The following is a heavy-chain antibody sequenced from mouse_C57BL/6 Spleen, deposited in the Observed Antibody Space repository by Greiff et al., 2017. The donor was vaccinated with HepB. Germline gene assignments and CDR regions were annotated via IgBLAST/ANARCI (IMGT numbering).Heavy chain of an antibody. CDR1: GYAFSSYW. J-gene: IGHJ2*01. CDR2: IYPGDGDT. Sequence: VQLQQSGAELVKPGASVKISCKASGYAFSSYWMNWVKQRPGKGLEWIGQIYPGDGDTNYNGKFRGKATLTADKSSSTAYMQLSSLTSEDSAVYFCARFYGSTLAGSLDYWGQGTTLTVSS. CDR3: ARFYGSTLAGSLDY. D-gene: IGHD1-1*01. V-gene: IGHV1-80*01.